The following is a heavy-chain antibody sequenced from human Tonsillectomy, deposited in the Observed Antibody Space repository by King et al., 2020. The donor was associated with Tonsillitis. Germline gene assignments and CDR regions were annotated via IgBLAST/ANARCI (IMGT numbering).Heavy chain of an antibody. Sequence: VQLVESGGGVVQPGRSLRLSCAASGFTFSSYALHWVRQAPGKGLEWGAVISYDGSNKYHADSVKGRFTISRDNSKNTLYLPMNSLRAEDTAVYYCASGGTYYDFWSGSPFWGQGILVTVSS. CDR2: ISYDGSNK. J-gene: IGHJ4*02. CDR3: ASGGTYYDFWSGSPF. CDR1: GFTFSSYA. V-gene: IGHV3-30-3*01. D-gene: IGHD3-3*01.